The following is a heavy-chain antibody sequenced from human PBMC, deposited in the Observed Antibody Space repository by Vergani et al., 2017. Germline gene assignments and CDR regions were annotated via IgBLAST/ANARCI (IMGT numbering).Heavy chain of an antibody. V-gene: IGHV4-31*03. Sequence: QVQLQESGPGRVKPSQTLSLTCTVSGGSISSGGYYWSWIRQHPGKGLEWIGYIYYSGSTYYNPSLKSRVTISVDTSKNQFSLNLSSVTAADTAVYYCARGVDSSGSWGAFDIWGQGTMVTVSS. CDR3: ARGVDSSGSWGAFDI. CDR2: IYYSGST. J-gene: IGHJ3*02. CDR1: GGSISSGGYY. D-gene: IGHD3-22*01.